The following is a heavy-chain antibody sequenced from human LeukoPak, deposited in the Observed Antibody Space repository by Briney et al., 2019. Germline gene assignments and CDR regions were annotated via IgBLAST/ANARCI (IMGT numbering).Heavy chain of an antibody. CDR3: ASCPTQYSSSLCAFDI. D-gene: IGHD6-6*01. V-gene: IGHV1-18*01. J-gene: IGHJ3*02. CDR1: GYTFTSYG. CDR2: ISAYNGNT. Sequence: ASVKVSCKASGYTFTSYGISWVRQAPGQGLEWMGWISAYNGNTNYAQKLQGRVTMTTDTSTSTAYMELRSLRSDDTAVYYCASCPTQYSSSLCAFDIWGQGTMVTVSS.